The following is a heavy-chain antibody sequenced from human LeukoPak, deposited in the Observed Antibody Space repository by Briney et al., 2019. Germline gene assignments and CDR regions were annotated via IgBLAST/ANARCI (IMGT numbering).Heavy chain of an antibody. CDR3: AKVFWAGSYCGGDCFAAFDI. Sequence: PGGSLRLSCAASGFTFDDYAMHWVRQAPGKGLEWVSLISGNGGSTYYADSVKGRFTITRDNSKHSLYLQMNSLRTEDTALYYCAKVFWAGSYCGGDCFAAFDIWGQGTMVTVSS. J-gene: IGHJ3*02. CDR2: ISGNGGST. V-gene: IGHV3-43*02. CDR1: GFTFDDYA. D-gene: IGHD2-21*02.